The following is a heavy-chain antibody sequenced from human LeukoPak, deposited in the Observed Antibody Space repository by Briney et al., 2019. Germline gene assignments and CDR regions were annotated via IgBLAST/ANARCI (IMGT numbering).Heavy chain of an antibody. CDR1: GFTFSTYW. J-gene: IGHJ3*02. Sequence: GGSLRLSCAASGFTFSTYWMQWVRQAPGKGLVWVSLIKSDGSYTSYADSVKGRFTISRDNAKNTLYLQINSLRVEDTAVYYCARAAYRAAFDIWGQGTMVTVSS. D-gene: IGHD4-11*01. CDR2: IKSDGSYT. CDR3: ARAAYRAAFDI. V-gene: IGHV3-74*01.